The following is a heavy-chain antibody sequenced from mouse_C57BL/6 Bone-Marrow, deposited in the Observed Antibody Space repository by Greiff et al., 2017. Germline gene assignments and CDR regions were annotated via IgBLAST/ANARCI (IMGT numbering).Heavy chain of an antibody. CDR2: IDPSDSYP. V-gene: IGHV1-69*01. D-gene: IGHD2-2*01. CDR3: ARDYGYEGGYAEDY. Sequence: QVQLQQPGAELVMPGASVKLSCKASGYTFTSYWMHWVKQRPGQGLEWIGEIDPSDSYPNYNQKFKGKSTLTVDKSSSATYMQLSSLKSEGSAVYYCARDYGYEGGYAEDYWCQGTSVTVSS. CDR1: GYTFTSYW. J-gene: IGHJ4*01.